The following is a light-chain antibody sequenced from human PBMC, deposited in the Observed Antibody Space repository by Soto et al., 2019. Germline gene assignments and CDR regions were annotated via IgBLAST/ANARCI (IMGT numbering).Light chain of an antibody. Sequence: EIVLTQSPAPLSLSPGERATLSRRASQSVGSYLAWYQHKTGMAPRLLIYDASNRATGIPARFSGSGSGTDFTLTISSLEPEDFAVYYCQPRSSWPSTFGQGNKVDIK. J-gene: IGKJ1*01. CDR1: QSVGSY. CDR2: DAS. V-gene: IGKV3-11*01. CDR3: QPRSSWPST.